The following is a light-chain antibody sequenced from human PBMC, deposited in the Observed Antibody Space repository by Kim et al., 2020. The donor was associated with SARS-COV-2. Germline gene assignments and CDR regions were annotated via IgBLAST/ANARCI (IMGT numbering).Light chain of an antibody. J-gene: IGLJ2*01. CDR3: SSYGGSNNLV. V-gene: IGLV2-8*01. CDR2: EVS. Sequence: QSALTQPPSASGSPGQSVTISCTGTSSDVGGYNYVSWYQQHPGKAPKLMIYEVSKRPSGVPDRFSGSKSGNMASLTVSGLQAEDEADYYCSSYGGSNNLVFGGGTKLTVL. CDR1: SSDVGGYNY.